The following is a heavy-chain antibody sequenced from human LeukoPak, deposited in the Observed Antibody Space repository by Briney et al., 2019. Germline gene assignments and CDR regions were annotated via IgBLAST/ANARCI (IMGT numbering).Heavy chain of an antibody. CDR1: GGSISSSNW. V-gene: IGHV4-4*02. D-gene: IGHD3-22*01. J-gene: IGHJ5*02. CDR2: IYHSGST. Sequence: SGTLSLTCAVSGGSISSSNWWSWVRPPPGKGLEWIGEIYHSGSTNYNPSLKSRVTISVDKSKNQFSLKLSSVTAADTAVYYCARVPDSSGYSDWFDPWGQGTLVTVSS. CDR3: ARVPDSSGYSDWFDP.